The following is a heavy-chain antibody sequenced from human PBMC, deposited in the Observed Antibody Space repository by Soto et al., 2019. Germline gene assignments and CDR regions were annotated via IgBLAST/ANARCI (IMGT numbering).Heavy chain of an antibody. Sequence: QVQLVQSGAEVKEPGDSVRVSCEASGYTFTAYYIHWVRQAPGQGLEWMGWINPKFGDTTYAQDFQGRLTLTRDMSISTVYMALSRLTSDDTAIYYCARNMDYYYGPGSGNGHGVWGQGTTVNVFS. J-gene: IGHJ6*02. CDR3: ARNMDYYYGPGSGNGHGV. CDR1: GYTFTAYY. CDR2: INPKFGDT. D-gene: IGHD3-10*01. V-gene: IGHV1-2*02.